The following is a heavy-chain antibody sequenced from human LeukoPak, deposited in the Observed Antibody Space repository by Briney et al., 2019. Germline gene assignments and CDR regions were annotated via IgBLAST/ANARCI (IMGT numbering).Heavy chain of an antibody. J-gene: IGHJ4*02. V-gene: IGHV3-30-3*01. CDR3: ARALVAARPTDY. CDR1: GFTFSSYA. Sequence: GGSLRLSCAASGFTFSSYAMHWVRQAPGKGLEWVAVISYDGSNKYYADSVKGRFTISRDNSKNTLYLQMNSLRAEDTAVYYCARALVAARPTDYWGQGTLVTVSS. D-gene: IGHD6-6*01. CDR2: ISYDGSNK.